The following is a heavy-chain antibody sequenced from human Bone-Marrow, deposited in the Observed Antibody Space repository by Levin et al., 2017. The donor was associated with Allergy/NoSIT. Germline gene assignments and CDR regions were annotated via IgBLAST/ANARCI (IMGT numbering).Heavy chain of an antibody. Sequence: ASVKVSCKASGYTFTSYGISWVRQAPGQGLEWMGWISAYNGNTNYAQKLQGRVTMTTDTSTSTAYMELRSLRSDDTAVYYCARDIALDSYGNPNWFDPWGQGTLVTVSS. CDR3: ARDIALDSYGNPNWFDP. CDR1: GYTFTSYG. V-gene: IGHV1-18*01. D-gene: IGHD5-18*01. CDR2: ISAYNGNT. J-gene: IGHJ5*02.